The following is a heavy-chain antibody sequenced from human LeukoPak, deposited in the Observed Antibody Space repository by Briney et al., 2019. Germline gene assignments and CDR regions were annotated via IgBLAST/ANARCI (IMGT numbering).Heavy chain of an antibody. CDR2: VYYTGST. CDR3: ARGLYDTSGYHFDY. J-gene: IGHJ4*02. Sequence: SETLSLTCTVSGGSISSDSYYWSWIRQRPGLGLEWIGYVYYTGSTYYNPSLRSRISLSLDTSEKQISLRLTSMTATDSAVYYCARGLYDTSGYHFDYWGQGTLVTVSS. D-gene: IGHD3-22*01. V-gene: IGHV4-31*03. CDR1: GGSISSDSYY.